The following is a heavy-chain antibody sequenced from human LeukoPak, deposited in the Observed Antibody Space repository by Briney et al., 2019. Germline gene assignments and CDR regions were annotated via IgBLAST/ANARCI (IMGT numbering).Heavy chain of an antibody. V-gene: IGHV3-48*01. CDR2: XXTSGGST. D-gene: IGHD2-15*01. CDR1: GFTFSNYG. Sequence: PGGSLRLSCAASGFTFSNYGMTWVRQAPGKGLEXXXXXXTSGGSTYYADSVKGRFTISRDNSKNTLYLQMNSLRAEDTAVYYCAKDRYCSGGNCYSFDYWGQGTLVTVSS. CDR3: AKDRYCSGGNCYSFDY. J-gene: IGHJ4*02.